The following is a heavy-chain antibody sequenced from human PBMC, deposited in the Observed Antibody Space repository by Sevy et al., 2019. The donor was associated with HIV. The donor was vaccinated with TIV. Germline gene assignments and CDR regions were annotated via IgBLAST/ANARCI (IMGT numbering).Heavy chain of an antibody. D-gene: IGHD2-21*02. V-gene: IGHV3-7*01. CDR1: GFTFSNYW. Sequence: GGSLRLSCAASGFTFSNYWMSWVRQAPGKGLEWVANIKQGGSEKYYVHSVKGRFTISRDNAKNSLYLQMNSLRVEDTAVYYCARGGDDGAFDIWGQGTMVTVSS. CDR2: IKQGGSEK. J-gene: IGHJ3*02. CDR3: ARGGDDGAFDI.